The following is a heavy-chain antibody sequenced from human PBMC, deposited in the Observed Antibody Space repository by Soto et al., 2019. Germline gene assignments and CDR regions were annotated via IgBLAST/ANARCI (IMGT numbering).Heavy chain of an antibody. CDR3: ARGGDGFDVFDF. CDR2: ISTDTGET. V-gene: IGHV1-18*01. D-gene: IGHD3-10*01. CDR1: GYTFTNVG. Sequence: QVRLMQSGSDVKRPGASVKVSWKASGYTFTNVGMNWVRQAPGQGLEWIGWISTDTGETNYAQKFQGRVTITTDSPTSTAYMDLRNLISNATAVYYCARGGDGFDVFDFWGQGPLVIVSS. J-gene: IGHJ4*02.